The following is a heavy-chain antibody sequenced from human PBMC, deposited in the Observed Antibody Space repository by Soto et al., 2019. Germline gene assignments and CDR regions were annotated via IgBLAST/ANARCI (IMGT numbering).Heavy chain of an antibody. V-gene: IGHV3-23*01. CDR3: ARDGGTYYYDSSGYYAFDI. CDR1: GFTFSSYA. CDR2: ISGSGGST. D-gene: IGHD3-22*01. Sequence: GGSLRLSCAASGFTFSSYAMSWVRQAPGKGLEWVSAISGSGGSTYYADSVKGRFTISRDNSKNTLYLQMNSLRAEDTAVYYCARDGGTYYYDSSGYYAFDIWGQGTMVTVSS. J-gene: IGHJ3*02.